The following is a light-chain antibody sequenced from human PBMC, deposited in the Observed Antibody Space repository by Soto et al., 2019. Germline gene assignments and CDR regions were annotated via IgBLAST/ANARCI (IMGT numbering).Light chain of an antibody. Sequence: ENVLKQSPGTLSLYPGERATLSCRASQSVSSSYLAWYQQKPGQAPRLLIYGASNRATGIPDRFSGSGSGTDFTLTISRPEPEDFAVYYCQQYGSSPFTFGPGTKVDNK. CDR3: QQYGSSPFT. CDR2: GAS. CDR1: QSVSSSY. V-gene: IGKV3-20*01. J-gene: IGKJ3*01.